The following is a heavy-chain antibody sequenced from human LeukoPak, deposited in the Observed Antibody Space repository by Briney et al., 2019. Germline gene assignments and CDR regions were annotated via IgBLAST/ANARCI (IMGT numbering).Heavy chain of an antibody. CDR1: GGSFTDSY. CDR2: IYYRGNN. D-gene: IGHD1-26*01. CDR3: TRDREHGTQDS. Sequence: SETPSLTCTDSGGSFTDSYWGWVPHPPGKGLEWIGSIYYRGNNFYNPSLRNRVSISIDTSKGRFSLNLNPVTAADTAVYFCTRDREHGTQDSWGQGTLVSVS. V-gene: IGHV4-39*07. J-gene: IGHJ4*02.